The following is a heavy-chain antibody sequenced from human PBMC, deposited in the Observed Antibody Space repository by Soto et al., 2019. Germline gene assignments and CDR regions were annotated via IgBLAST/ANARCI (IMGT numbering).Heavy chain of an antibody. V-gene: IGHV3-23*01. D-gene: IGHD2-21*02. CDR3: AKDTGDRNYYHYGRDV. CDR2: ISGGGENT. J-gene: IGHJ6*02. CDR1: GFTFRSYA. Sequence: EVQLLESGGGLVQPGGSLRLSCAASGFTFRSYAISWVRQAPGKGLEWISAISGGGENTYYADSVKGRFTISRDISKNTLYLQMNSLRAEDTAVYYCAKDTGDRNYYHYGRDVWGRGTTVTVSS.